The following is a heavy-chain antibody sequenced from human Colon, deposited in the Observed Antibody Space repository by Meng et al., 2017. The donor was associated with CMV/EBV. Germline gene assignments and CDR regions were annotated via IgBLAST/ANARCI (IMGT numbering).Heavy chain of an antibody. CDR1: GYTFTRYA. V-gene: IGHV1-18*01. CDR2: ISTPNGDT. D-gene: IGHD2-2*01. J-gene: IGHJ4*02. CDR3: ARYEDYCSDTACFLGPYFDN. Sequence: ASVKVSCKASGYTFTRYAISWVRQAPGQGLEWMGRISTPNGDTDSAQKFQERVTMTTDTATSTAYMELRSLSSDDTAVYYCARYEDYCSDTACFLGPYFDNWGQGTLVTVSS.